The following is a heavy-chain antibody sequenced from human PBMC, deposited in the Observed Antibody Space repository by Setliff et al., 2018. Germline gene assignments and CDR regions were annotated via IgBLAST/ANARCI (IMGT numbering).Heavy chain of an antibody. J-gene: IGHJ4*02. CDR2: ISRDSLHI. D-gene: IGHD3-22*01. CDR1: GFSFSDYS. V-gene: IGHV3-21*01. CDR3: ARSINGYQQRYDI. Sequence: GGSLRLSCAASGFSFSDYSMNWVRQAPGKGLEWVSSISRDSLHIYYADSVKGRFTISRDNAKNSLYLLMKSVRVDDTAVYYCARSINGYQQRYDIWGQGALVTVSS.